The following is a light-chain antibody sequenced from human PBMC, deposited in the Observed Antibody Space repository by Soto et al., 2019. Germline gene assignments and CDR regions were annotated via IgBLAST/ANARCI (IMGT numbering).Light chain of an antibody. CDR3: QAYDYSLTASV. Sequence: QSVLTQPPSVSGAPGQRVTISCTGTSSNLGAGYDVLWYQQLPGAAPKLVIFGNRNRPSGVPERFSGSKSGTSASLAITGLQAEDEADYYCQAYDYSLTASVFGGGTKVTVL. V-gene: IGLV1-40*01. J-gene: IGLJ3*02. CDR2: GNR. CDR1: SSNLGAGYD.